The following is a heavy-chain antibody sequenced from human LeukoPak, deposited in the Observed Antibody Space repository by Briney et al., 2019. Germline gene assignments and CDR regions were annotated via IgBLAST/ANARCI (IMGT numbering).Heavy chain of an antibody. CDR3: AREDIVVVPAAIVGYYGMDV. V-gene: IGHV3-33*01. J-gene: IGHJ6*02. Sequence: PGRSLTLSCAASGFTFSIYGMHWVRQAPGKGLEWVAVIWYDGSNKYYADSVKGRFTISRDNSKNTLYLQMNSLRAEDTAVYYCAREDIVVVPAAIVGYYGMDVWGQGTTVTDSS. CDR1: GFTFSIYG. CDR2: IWYDGSNK. D-gene: IGHD2-2*02.